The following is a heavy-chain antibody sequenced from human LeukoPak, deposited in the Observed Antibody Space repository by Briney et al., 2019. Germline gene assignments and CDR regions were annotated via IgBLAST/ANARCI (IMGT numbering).Heavy chain of an antibody. J-gene: IGHJ5*02. CDR3: ARSDCSSTSCYVGYDWFDP. V-gene: IGHV1-2*02. D-gene: IGHD2-2*01. CDR2: INPHSGGT. Sequence: ASLKVSCKASGYTFTGYYMHWVRQAPGQGLEWMGWINPHSGGTNYAQKFQGRVTMTRDTSISTAYMELSRLRSDDTAVYYCARSDCSSTSCYVGYDWFDPWGQGTLVTVSS. CDR1: GYTFTGYY.